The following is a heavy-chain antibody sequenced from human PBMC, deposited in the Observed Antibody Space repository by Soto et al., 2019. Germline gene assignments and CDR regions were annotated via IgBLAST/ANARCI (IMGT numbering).Heavy chain of an antibody. J-gene: IGHJ4*02. CDR2: ISHSGST. V-gene: IGHV4-4*02. CDR3: ARGITMVRGVITAYYFDY. D-gene: IGHD3-10*01. CDR1: SGSISSSSW. Sequence: QVQLQESGPGLVKPSGTLSLTCAVSSGSISSSSWWSWLRQPRGKGLVWIGEISHSGSTNYNPSLKSRVTRSVDKCKNQFSLKLSSVTAADTAVYYCARGITMVRGVITAYYFDYWGQGTLVTVSS.